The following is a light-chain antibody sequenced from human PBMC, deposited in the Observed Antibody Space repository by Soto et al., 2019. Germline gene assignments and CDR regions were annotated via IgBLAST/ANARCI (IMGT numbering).Light chain of an antibody. J-gene: IGKJ1*01. V-gene: IGKV1-5*01. Sequence: DIQMTQSPSILSASVGDRVTITCRASQSISSWLAWYQQKPGKAPKLLIYDASSLESGVPSRFSGSGSGTEFTLTISSLQPDDFATYYCQQYNSYSLRTFGQGTKVDIK. CDR3: QQYNSYSLRT. CDR2: DAS. CDR1: QSISSW.